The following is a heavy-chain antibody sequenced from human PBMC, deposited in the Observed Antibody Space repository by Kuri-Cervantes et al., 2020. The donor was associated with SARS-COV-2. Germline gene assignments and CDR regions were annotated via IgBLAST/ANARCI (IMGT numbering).Heavy chain of an antibody. CDR1: GFTFSSYW. CDR2: INSDGSST. D-gene: IGHD3-22*01. V-gene: IGHV3-74*01. J-gene: IGHJ5*02. CDR3: AKDRWDYFDSSGQDGNWFDP. Sequence: GGSLRLSCAASGFTFSSYWMHWVRQAPGKGLVWVSRINSDGSSTSYADSVKGRFTVSRDNFKNTLYVQMNSLRAEDTAVYYCAKDRWDYFDSSGQDGNWFDPWGQGTLVTVSS.